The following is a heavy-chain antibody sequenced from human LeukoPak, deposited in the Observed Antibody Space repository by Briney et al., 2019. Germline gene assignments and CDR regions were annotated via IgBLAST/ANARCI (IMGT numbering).Heavy chain of an antibody. CDR2: ISSSSSKT. CDR3: ARGVSSTSCYVDY. CDR1: GFTYSSYS. Sequence: GGSLRLSCAASGFTYSSYSMNWVRQAPGGVLEWVSSISSSSSKTKYGDSVEGRFSISRDNGKKPTYRQMDSLRAEDTAVYYCARGVSSTSCYVDYWGQGTLVPVSS. D-gene: IGHD2-2*01. V-gene: IGHV3-48*01. J-gene: IGHJ4*02.